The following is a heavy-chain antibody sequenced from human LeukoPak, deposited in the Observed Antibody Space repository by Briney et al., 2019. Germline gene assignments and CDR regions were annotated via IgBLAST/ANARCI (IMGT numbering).Heavy chain of an antibody. CDR3: ARVRTTVTAFDAFDI. Sequence: GGSLRLSCAASGFTFSSYWMSWVRQAPGKGLEWVANIKQDGSEKYYVDSVKGRFTISRDNAKNSLYLQMNSLRAEDTAVYYCARVRTTVTAFDAFDIWGQGTMVTVSS. CDR1: GFTFSSYW. CDR2: IKQDGSEK. J-gene: IGHJ3*02. D-gene: IGHD4-17*01. V-gene: IGHV3-7*01.